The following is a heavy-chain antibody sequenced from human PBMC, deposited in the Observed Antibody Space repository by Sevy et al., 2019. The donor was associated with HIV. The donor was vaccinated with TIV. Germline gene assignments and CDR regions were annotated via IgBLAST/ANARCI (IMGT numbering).Heavy chain of an antibody. V-gene: IGHV4-61*01. J-gene: IGHJ4*02. CDR2: IYYSGSP. D-gene: IGHD4-17*01. Sequence: SETLSLTCTVSGGSVSSGSYYWSWIRQPPGKGLEWIGYIYYSGSPNYNPSLKSRVTISVDTSKNQFSLKLSSVTAADTAVYYCASRTTYGDYGYWGQGTLVTVSS. CDR3: ASRTTYGDYGY. CDR1: GGSVSSGSYY.